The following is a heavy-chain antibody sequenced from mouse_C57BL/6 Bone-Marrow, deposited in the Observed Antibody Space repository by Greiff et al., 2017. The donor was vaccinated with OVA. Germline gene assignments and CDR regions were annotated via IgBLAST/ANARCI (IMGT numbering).Heavy chain of an antibody. D-gene: IGHD1-1*01. CDR3: ARITTVVPLYFDY. J-gene: IGHJ2*01. Sequence: EVQLQQSGPGLVKPSQSLSLTCSVTGYSITSGYYWNWIRQFPGNKLEWMGYISYDGSNNYNPSLKNRISITRDTSKNQFFLKLNSVTTEDTATYYCARITTVVPLYFDYWGQGTTLTVSS. CDR1: GYSITSGYY. V-gene: IGHV3-6*01. CDR2: ISYDGSN.